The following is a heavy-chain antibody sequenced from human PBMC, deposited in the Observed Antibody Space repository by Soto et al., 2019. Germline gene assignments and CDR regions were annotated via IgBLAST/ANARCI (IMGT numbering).Heavy chain of an antibody. CDR2: INHSGST. D-gene: IGHD3-3*01. J-gene: IGHJ5*02. Sequence: PSETLSLTCAVYGGSFSGYYWSWIRQPPGKGLEWIGEINHSGSTNCNPSLKSRVTISVDTSKNQFSLKLSSVTAADTAVYYCARGRSVDFWSGYYPRGRDNWFDPWGQGTLVTVSS. CDR1: GGSFSGYY. V-gene: IGHV4-34*01. CDR3: ARGRSVDFWSGYYPRGRDNWFDP.